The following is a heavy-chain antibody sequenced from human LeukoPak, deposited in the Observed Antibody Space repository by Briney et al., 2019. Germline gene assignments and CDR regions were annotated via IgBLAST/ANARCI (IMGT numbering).Heavy chain of an antibody. CDR2: IYYSGST. CDR3: ARDSDYYDSSGYYGLGYFDY. Sequence: SETLSLTCTVSGGSISSSSYYWGWIRQPPGKGLEWIGSIYYSGSTYYNPSLKSRVTISVDTSKNQFSLKLSSVTAADTAVYYCARDSDYYDSSGYYGLGYFDYWGQGTLVTVSS. V-gene: IGHV4-39*07. CDR1: GGSISSSSYY. D-gene: IGHD3-22*01. J-gene: IGHJ4*02.